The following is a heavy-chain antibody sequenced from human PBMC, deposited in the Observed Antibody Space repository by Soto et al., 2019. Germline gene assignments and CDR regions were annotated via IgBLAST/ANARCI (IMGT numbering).Heavy chain of an antibody. J-gene: IGHJ4*02. D-gene: IGHD6-13*01. Sequence: SETLSLTCTVSGGSLSSYYWSWIRRPPGMGLEWIASISYSGTTNYNSSLKSRVTISIDTSKNQFSLKFNSVTAADTAVYYCARHGREAGFFYYWGQGTLVTVSS. CDR3: ARHGREAGFFYY. CDR1: GGSLSSYY. V-gene: IGHV4-59*08. CDR2: ISYSGTT.